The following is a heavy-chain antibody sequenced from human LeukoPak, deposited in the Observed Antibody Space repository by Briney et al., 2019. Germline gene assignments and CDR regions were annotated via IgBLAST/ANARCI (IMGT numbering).Heavy chain of an antibody. Sequence: PSETLSLTCTVSGGSISSYYWSWIRQPAGKGLEWVGRIYTSGSTNYNPSLKSRVTMSVDTSKNQFSLKLSSVTAADTAVYYCASDRYYDSSGYLPFDYWGQGTLVTVSS. V-gene: IGHV4-4*07. D-gene: IGHD3-22*01. J-gene: IGHJ4*02. CDR3: ASDRYYDSSGYLPFDY. CDR1: GGSISSYY. CDR2: IYTSGST.